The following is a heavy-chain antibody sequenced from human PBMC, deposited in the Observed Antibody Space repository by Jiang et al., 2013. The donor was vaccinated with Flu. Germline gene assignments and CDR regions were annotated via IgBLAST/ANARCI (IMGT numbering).Heavy chain of an antibody. D-gene: IGHD5-18*01. J-gene: IGHJ4*02. Sequence: LLKPSETLSLTCAVYGGSFSGYYWSWIRQPPGKGLEWIGEINHSGSTNYNPSLKSRVTISVDTSKNQFSLKLSSVTAADTAVYYCASHPQWIQLWLALGYWGQGTLVTVSS. CDR1: GGSFSGYY. V-gene: IGHV4-34*01. CDR3: ASHPQWIQLWLALGY. CDR2: INHSGST.